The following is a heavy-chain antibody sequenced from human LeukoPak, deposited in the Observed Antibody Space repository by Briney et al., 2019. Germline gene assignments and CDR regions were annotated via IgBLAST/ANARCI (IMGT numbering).Heavy chain of an antibody. CDR2: IYPGDSDT. CDR1: GYSFTSYW. D-gene: IGHD3-9*01. Sequence: GESLKISCKGSGYSFTSYWIGWVRQMPGKGLEWMGIIYPGDSDTRYSPSFQGQVTISADKSISTAYLQWSSLKASDTAMYYCARHPEDYDILSLNKYGMDVWGQGTTVTVSS. CDR3: ARHPEDYDILSLNKYGMDV. V-gene: IGHV5-51*01. J-gene: IGHJ6*02.